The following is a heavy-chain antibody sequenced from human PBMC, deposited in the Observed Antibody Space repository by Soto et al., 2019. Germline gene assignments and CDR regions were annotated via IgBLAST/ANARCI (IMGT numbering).Heavy chain of an antibody. Sequence: QVQLQESGPGLVKPSQTLSLTCTVSGGSISSGGYYWSWIRQHPGKGLEWIGYIHYSGSTYYNPSLKSRVTISVDPSKNQSSLKLSSVTAADTAVYYCARGPRDGDYVCYFAYWGQGTLVTVSS. D-gene: IGHD4-17*01. CDR1: GGSISSGGYY. V-gene: IGHV4-31*03. CDR2: IHYSGST. CDR3: ARGPRDGDYVCYFAY. J-gene: IGHJ4*02.